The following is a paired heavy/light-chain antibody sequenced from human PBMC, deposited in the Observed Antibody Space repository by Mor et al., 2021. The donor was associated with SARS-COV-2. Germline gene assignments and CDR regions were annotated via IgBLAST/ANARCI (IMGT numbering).Light chain of an antibody. Sequence: QSVLTQPPSASGTPGQRVTISCSGSSSNIGSNTVNWYQQLPGTAPTLLIYSNNQRPSGVPDRFSGSKSGTSASLAISGLQSEDEADYYCAAWDDSLNGWVFGGGTKLTVL. CDR2: SNN. CDR1: SSNIGSNT. CDR3: AAWDDSLNGWV. V-gene: IGLV1-44*01. J-gene: IGLJ3*02.
Heavy chain of an antibody. D-gene: IGHD2-21*02. CDR3: ARQGCGGDCYSEGDAFDI. Sequence: QLQLQESGPGLVKPSETLSLTCTVSGGSISSSSYYWGWIRQPPGKGLEWIGNIYYSGSTYYNPSLKSRVTISVDTSKNHFSLRLSSVTAADTAVYYCARQGCGGDCYSEGDAFDIWGQGTVVTVSS. V-gene: IGHV4-39*01. J-gene: IGHJ3*02. CDR2: IYYSGST. CDR1: GGSISSSSYY.